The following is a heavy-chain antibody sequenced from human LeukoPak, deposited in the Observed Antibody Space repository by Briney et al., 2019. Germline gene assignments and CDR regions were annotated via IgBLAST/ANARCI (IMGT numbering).Heavy chain of an antibody. Sequence: PGGSLRLSCAASGFTFSDYYMGWIRQTPGKGLEWVSSISGPGDHTYYADSVKGRFTTSRDNSENALYLQMNSLRADDTAVYYCAKDRITIFGVVMDHWGQGTLVTVSS. CDR3: AKDRITIFGVVMDH. J-gene: IGHJ4*02. D-gene: IGHD3-3*01. CDR1: GFTFSDYY. CDR2: ISGPGDHT. V-gene: IGHV3-23*01.